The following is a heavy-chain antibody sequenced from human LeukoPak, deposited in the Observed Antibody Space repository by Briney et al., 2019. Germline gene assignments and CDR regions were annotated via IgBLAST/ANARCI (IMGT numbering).Heavy chain of an antibody. Sequence: TGGSLRLSCAAPAFTLSDFTIHWVRQASGKGLEWVARIRSKANNYATEYGASVKGRFTISRDDAKNTAYLQMNSLKTEDTAIYYCSAGPSGWTEFFRHWGQGTLVTASS. J-gene: IGHJ1*01. CDR3: SAGPSGWTEFFRH. CDR1: AFTLSDFT. CDR2: IRSKANNYAT. D-gene: IGHD6-19*01. V-gene: IGHV3-73*01.